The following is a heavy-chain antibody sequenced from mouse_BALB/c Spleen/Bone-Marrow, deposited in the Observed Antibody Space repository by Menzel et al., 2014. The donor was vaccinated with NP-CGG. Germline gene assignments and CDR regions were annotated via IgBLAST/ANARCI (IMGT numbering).Heavy chain of an antibody. D-gene: IGHD2-4*01. CDR1: GFSLTGYG. Sequence: VQGVESGPGLVAPSQSLSITCTVSGFSLTGYGVSWVRQSPGKGLEWLGMIWGDGSTGYNSALKSRLSISKDNSKSQVFLKMNSLQTDDTARYYCARDSFLITRALDYWGQGTSVTVSS. V-gene: IGHV2-6-7*01. CDR2: IWGDGST. J-gene: IGHJ4*01. CDR3: ARDSFLITRALDY.